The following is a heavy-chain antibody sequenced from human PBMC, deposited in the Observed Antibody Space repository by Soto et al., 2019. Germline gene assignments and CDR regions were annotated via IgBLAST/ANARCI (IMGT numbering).Heavy chain of an antibody. D-gene: IGHD3-3*01. V-gene: IGHV4-34*01. Sequence: QVQLQQWGAGLLKPSETLSLTCAVYGGSFSGYYWSWIRQPPGKGLEWIGEINHSGSTNYNPSLKSRVTISVDTTKYQFSLKLSSVTAADTAVYYCARRATYYDSSAVPMRLIYCYGMDVWGQGTTVTVSS. J-gene: IGHJ6*02. CDR1: GGSFSGYY. CDR2: INHSGST. CDR3: ARRATYYDSSAVPMRLIYCYGMDV.